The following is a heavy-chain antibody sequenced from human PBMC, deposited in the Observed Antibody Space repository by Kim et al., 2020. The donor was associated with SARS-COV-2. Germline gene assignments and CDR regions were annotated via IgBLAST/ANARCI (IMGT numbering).Heavy chain of an antibody. CDR2: IIPIFGTA. J-gene: IGHJ4*02. CDR3: ATNYDSSAPMGGFDY. Sequence: SVKVSCKASGGTFSSYAISWVRQAPGQGLEWMGGIIPIFGTANYAQKFQGRVTITADESTSTAYMELSSLRSEDTAVYYCATNYDSSAPMGGFDYWGQGTLVTVSS. D-gene: IGHD3-22*01. CDR1: GGTFSSYA. V-gene: IGHV1-69*13.